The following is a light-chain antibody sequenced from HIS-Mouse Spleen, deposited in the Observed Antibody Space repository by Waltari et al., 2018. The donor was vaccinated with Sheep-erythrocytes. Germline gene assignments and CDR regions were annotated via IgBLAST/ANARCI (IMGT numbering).Light chain of an antibody. Sequence: QSALTQPRSVSGSPGQSVTISCTGTSSDVGGYNSFSWYQQHPGKAPKLMIYDVSKRPSGVPDRFSGSKSGNPASLTISGLQAEDEADYYCCSYAGRVFGGGTKLTVL. V-gene: IGLV2-11*01. CDR3: CSYAGRV. CDR1: SSDVGGYNS. J-gene: IGLJ3*02. CDR2: DVS.